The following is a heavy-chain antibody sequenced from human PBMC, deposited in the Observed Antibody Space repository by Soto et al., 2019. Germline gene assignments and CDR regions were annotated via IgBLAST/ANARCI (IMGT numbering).Heavy chain of an antibody. J-gene: IGHJ4*02. Sequence: PGGSLRLSCAASGFNFGGYWMTWVRQAPGKGLEWVANIIKDGSEKSYVDSVKGRFTISRDNAKNSLYLEMNSLRVEDTAVYYCARDWGGLGYWGQGTLVTVSS. V-gene: IGHV3-7*03. D-gene: IGHD3-10*01. CDR1: GFNFGGYW. CDR3: ARDWGGLGY. CDR2: IIKDGSEK.